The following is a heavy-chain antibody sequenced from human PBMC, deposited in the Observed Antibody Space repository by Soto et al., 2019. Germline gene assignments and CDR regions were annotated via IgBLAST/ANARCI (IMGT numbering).Heavy chain of an antibody. J-gene: IGHJ4*02. CDR1: GGSIISSSYY. CDR3: ARPTAEGLTKYYFDY. D-gene: IGHD1-1*01. CDR2: IYYSGST. V-gene: IGHV4-39*01. Sequence: PSETLSLTCTVSGGSIISSSYYWVWIRQPPGKGLEWIGSIYYSGSTYYNPSLKSRVTISVDTFKNRFSLKLSSVTAADTAVYYCARPTAEGLTKYYFDYWGQGTLVTVSS.